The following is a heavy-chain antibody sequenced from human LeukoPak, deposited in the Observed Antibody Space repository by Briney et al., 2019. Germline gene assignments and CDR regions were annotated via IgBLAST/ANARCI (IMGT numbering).Heavy chain of an antibody. J-gene: IGHJ4*02. CDR1: GFTFSSYG. CDR3: AKNHAPDY. V-gene: IGHV3-30*18. CDR2: ISYDGSNK. D-gene: IGHD1-14*01. Sequence: PGGSLRLSCAASGFTFSSYGMHWVRQAPGKGLEWVAVISYDGSNKYYADSVKGRFTISRDNSKNTLYLQMNSLRAEDTAVYYCAKNHAPDYWGQGTLVTVSS.